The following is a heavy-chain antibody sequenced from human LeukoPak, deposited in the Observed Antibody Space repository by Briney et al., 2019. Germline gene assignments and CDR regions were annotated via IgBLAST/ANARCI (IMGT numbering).Heavy chain of an antibody. Sequence: SETLSLTCTVSGGSISSYYWSWIRQPAGKGLEWIGRIYTSGSTKYNPSLKSRVTMSVDTSKNQFSLKLSSVTAADTAVYYCARLRGEYCSSTSCYDEGYYYYMDVWGKGTTVTVSS. V-gene: IGHV4-4*07. CDR3: ARLRGEYCSSTSCYDEGYYYYMDV. D-gene: IGHD2-2*01. CDR2: IYTSGST. CDR1: GGSISSYY. J-gene: IGHJ6*03.